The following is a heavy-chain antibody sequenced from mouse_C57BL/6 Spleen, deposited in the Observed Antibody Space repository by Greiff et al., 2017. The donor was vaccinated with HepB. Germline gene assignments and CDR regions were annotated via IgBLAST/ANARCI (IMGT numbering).Heavy chain of an antibody. J-gene: IGHJ2*01. CDR1: GFTFSSYA. D-gene: IGHD1-1*01. CDR2: ISDGGSYT. CDR3: ARVYGSRRNYFDY. V-gene: IGHV5-4*01. Sequence: VQLVESGGGLVKPGGSLKLSCAASGFTFSSYAMSWVRQTPEKRLEWVATISDGGSYTYYPDNVKGRFTISRDNAKNNLYLQMSHLKSEDTAMYYCARVYGSRRNYFDYWGQGTTLTVSS.